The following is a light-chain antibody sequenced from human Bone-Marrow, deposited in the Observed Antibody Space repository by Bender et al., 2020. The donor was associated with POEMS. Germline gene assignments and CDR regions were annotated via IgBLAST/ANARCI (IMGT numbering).Light chain of an antibody. CDR3: QSYDNSLGGWV. Sequence: QSALTQSASLSGSPGQSITISCTGTSSDVGGSNLVSWYQQHPGKAPKLMIYEGSRRPSGVPDRFSGSKSGTSASLAITGLQAEDEGDYYCQSYDNSLGGWVFGGGTKLTVL. CDR1: SSDVGGSNL. V-gene: IGLV2-14*02. J-gene: IGLJ3*02. CDR2: EGS.